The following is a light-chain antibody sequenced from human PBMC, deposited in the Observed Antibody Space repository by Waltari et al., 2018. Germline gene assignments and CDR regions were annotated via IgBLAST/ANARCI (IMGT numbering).Light chain of an antibody. J-gene: IGLJ2*01. CDR1: SGNIARKP. CDR3: QSFDRSSVV. Sequence: NFVLHQPHSVSESPGKTVTIPCTGSSGNIARKPLHGFQQRPGSAPTTVIYDDNQRPSGVPDRFSGSIDRSSKSASLTISVLTTEDDADYYCQSFDRSSVVFGGGTKLTVL. V-gene: IGLV6-57*02. CDR2: DDN.